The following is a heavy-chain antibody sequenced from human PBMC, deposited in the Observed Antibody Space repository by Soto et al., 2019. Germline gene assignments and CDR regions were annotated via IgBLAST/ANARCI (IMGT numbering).Heavy chain of an antibody. D-gene: IGHD2-15*01. CDR3: ARDRTRVVTASGYYYYGMDV. J-gene: IGHJ6*02. CDR1: GYTPFIRYG. CDR2: ISTYNGDT. Sequence: ASVKVSCKASGYTPFIRYGFSWVRQAPGQGLEWMGWISTYNGDTNYAQKFQGRVTMTTDTSTSTAYMELRSLRSDDTAVYYCARDRTRVVTASGYYYYGMDVWGQGTTVTVSS. V-gene: IGHV1-18*01.